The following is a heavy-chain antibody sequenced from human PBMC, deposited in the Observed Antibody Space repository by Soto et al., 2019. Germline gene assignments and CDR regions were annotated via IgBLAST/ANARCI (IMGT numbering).Heavy chain of an antibody. V-gene: IGHV1-2*02. CDR2: INPNSGGT. CDR1: GYTFTGYY. D-gene: IGHD3-10*01. Sequence: QVQLVQSGAEVKKPGASVKVSCKASGYTFTGYYMHWVRQAPGQGLEWMGWINPNSGGTNYAERFQGRVTMTRDTSIRTAYMELRRLRSDDTAVYYCAGGALGYGSGSPPYWYFDLWGRGTLVTVSS. J-gene: IGHJ2*01. CDR3: AGGALGYGSGSPPYWYFDL.